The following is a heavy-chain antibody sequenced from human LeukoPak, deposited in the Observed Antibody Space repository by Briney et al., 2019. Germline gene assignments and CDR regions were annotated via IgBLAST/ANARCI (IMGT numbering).Heavy chain of an antibody. Sequence: GASVKVSCKASGYTFTGYSIHWVRQAPGQGLEWMGWIHPKSGGTNYAQKFQGGVTMTRDTSITTAYMELSSLRSDDTAVYYCARDVGEYCSSTNCYASHYWGQGTLVTVSS. J-gene: IGHJ4*02. CDR3: ARDVGEYCSSTNCYASHY. V-gene: IGHV1-2*02. D-gene: IGHD2-2*01. CDR2: IHPKSGGT. CDR1: GYTFTGYS.